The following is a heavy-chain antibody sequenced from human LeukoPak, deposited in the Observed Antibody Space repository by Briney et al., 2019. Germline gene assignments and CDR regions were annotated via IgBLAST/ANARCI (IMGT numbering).Heavy chain of an antibody. V-gene: IGHV3-21*01. CDR3: AGDIDPSHAFDI. J-gene: IGHJ3*02. Sequence: GGSLRLSCAASGFTFSSYNMNWVRQAPGKGLEWVSSISSSSSYIYYADSVKGRFTISRDNAKNSLYLQMNSLRAEDTAVYYCAGDIDPSHAFDIWGQGTMVTVSS. CDR1: GFTFSSYN. CDR2: ISSSSSYI.